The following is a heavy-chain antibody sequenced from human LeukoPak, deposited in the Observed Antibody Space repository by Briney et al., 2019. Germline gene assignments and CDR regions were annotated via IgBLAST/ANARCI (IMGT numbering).Heavy chain of an antibody. J-gene: IGHJ5*02. V-gene: IGHV1-2*02. CDR3: ARGLRFLEWSHNWFDP. CDR1: GYTFTSYG. CDR2: INPNSGGT. Sequence: GASVKVSCKASGYTFTSYGISWVRQAPGQGLEWMGWINPNSGGTNYAQKFQGRVTMTRDTSISTAYMELSRLRSDDTAVYYCARGLRFLEWSHNWFDPWGQGTLVTVSS. D-gene: IGHD3-3*01.